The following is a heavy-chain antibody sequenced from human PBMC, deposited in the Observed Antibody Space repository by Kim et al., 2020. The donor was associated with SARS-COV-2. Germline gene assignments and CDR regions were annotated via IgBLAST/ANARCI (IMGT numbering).Heavy chain of an antibody. V-gene: IGHV3-33*06. Sequence: SVTGRFTIPRDNSKNTLYLQMNSLRAEDTAVYYCAKDVHFAWDGSSWPFDCWGQGTLVTVSS. CDR3: AKDVHFAWDGSSWPFDC. D-gene: IGHD6-13*01. J-gene: IGHJ4*02.